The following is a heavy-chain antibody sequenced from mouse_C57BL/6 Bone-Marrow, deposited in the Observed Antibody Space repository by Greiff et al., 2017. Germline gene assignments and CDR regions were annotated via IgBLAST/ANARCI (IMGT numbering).Heavy chain of an antibody. V-gene: IGHV1-81*01. CDR1: GYTFTSYG. Sequence: VQLQESGAELARPGASVKLSCKASGYTFTSYGISWVKQRTGQGLEWIGEIYPRSGNTYYNEKFKGKATLTADKYSSTAYMELRSLTSVDSAVYFCARSRITTVVATDYWGQGTTLTVSS. D-gene: IGHD1-1*01. CDR2: IYPRSGNT. J-gene: IGHJ2*01. CDR3: ARSRITTVVATDY.